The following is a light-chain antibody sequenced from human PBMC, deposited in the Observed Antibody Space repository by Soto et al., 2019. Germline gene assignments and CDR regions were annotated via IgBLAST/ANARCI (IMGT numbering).Light chain of an antibody. J-gene: IGKJ5*01. CDR1: QSVDNN. V-gene: IGKV3-15*01. CDR3: QQYNDRPPIT. Sequence: EIVMTQSPVTLSASPGESATLSCRASQSVDNNVAWYQQKPGQAPRLLIVGSFARATGIPARFSGSGSGSEFTLTISGLQSEDFAVYYCQQYNDRPPITFGQGTRLGL. CDR2: GSF.